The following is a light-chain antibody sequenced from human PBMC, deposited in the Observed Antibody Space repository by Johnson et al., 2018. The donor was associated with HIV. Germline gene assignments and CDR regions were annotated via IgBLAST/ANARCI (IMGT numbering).Light chain of an antibody. J-gene: IGLJ1*01. Sequence: QSVLTQPPSVSAAPGQKVTISCSGSSSNIGNNYVSWYQQLPGTAPTLLIYDNNKRPSGIPDRFSGSKSGTSATLGITGLQTGDEADYYCGTWDSSLSAGRVFGTGTKVTVI. CDR3: GTWDSSLSAGRV. V-gene: IGLV1-51*01. CDR2: DNN. CDR1: SSNIGNNY.